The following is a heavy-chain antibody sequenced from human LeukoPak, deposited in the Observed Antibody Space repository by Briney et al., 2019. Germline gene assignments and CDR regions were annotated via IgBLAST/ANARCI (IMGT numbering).Heavy chain of an antibody. CDR1: GFIFSNYG. CDR3: VRDLDY. Sequence: HAGGSLRLSCAASGFIFSNYGMNWVRQAPGKGLEWVANIKQDGSEKYYVDSVKGRFTISRDNAKNSLFLQLNSLRAEDMAVYYCVRDLDYWGQGTLVTVSS. V-gene: IGHV3-7*01. J-gene: IGHJ4*02. CDR2: IKQDGSEK.